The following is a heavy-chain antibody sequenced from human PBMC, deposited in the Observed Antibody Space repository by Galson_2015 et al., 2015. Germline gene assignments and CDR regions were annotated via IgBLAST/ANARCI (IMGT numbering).Heavy chain of an antibody. CDR1: GYSFTNYG. CDR2: ISAYNGNT. D-gene: IGHD3-9*01. CDR3: ALGGYDILTERPNWFDP. J-gene: IGHJ5*02. V-gene: IGHV1-18*04. Sequence: SVKVSCKASGYSFTNYGISWVRQAPGQGLEWMGWISAYNGNTNYAQKFQGRVTMTTDTSTSTAYMELRSLRSDDTAVCYCALGGYDILTERPNWFDPWGQGTLVTVSS.